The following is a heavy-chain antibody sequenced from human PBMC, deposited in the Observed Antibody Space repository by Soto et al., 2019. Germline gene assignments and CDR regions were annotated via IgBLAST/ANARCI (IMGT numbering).Heavy chain of an antibody. J-gene: IGHJ4*02. Sequence: PGGSLRLSCAASGFTFSSYAMHWVRQAPGKGLEWVAVISYDGSNKYYADSVKGRFTISRDNSKNTLYLQMNSLRAEDTAVYYCARDYYYYDSSGYYYWPDYWGQGTLVTVSS. CDR2: ISYDGSNK. V-gene: IGHV3-30-3*01. CDR1: GFTFSSYA. D-gene: IGHD3-22*01. CDR3: ARDYYYYDSSGYYYWPDY.